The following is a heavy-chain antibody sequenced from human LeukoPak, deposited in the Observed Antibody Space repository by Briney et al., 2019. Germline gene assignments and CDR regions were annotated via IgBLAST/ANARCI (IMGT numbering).Heavy chain of an antibody. Sequence: GGSLRLSCAASGFTFSSYGMHWVRQAPGKGLEWVAVISYDGSNKYYADSVKGRFTISRDNSKNTLYLQMNSLRAEDTAVYYCAKDRERYSSGWAYFDYWGQGTLVTVSS. D-gene: IGHD6-25*01. V-gene: IGHV3-30*18. J-gene: IGHJ4*02. CDR3: AKDRERYSSGWAYFDY. CDR1: GFTFSSYG. CDR2: ISYDGSNK.